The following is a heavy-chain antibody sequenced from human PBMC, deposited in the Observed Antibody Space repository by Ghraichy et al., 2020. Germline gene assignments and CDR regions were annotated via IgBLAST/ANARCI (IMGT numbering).Heavy chain of an antibody. CDR3: AKDRERWLQSPFDY. CDR1: GFTFSSYG. Sequence: GESLNISCAASGFTFSSYGMHWVRQAPGKGLEWVAFIRYDGSNKYYADSVKGRFTISRDNSKNTLYLQMNSLRAEDTAVYYCAKDRERWLQSPFDYWGQGTLVTVSS. CDR2: IRYDGSNK. D-gene: IGHD5-24*01. V-gene: IGHV3-30*02. J-gene: IGHJ4*02.